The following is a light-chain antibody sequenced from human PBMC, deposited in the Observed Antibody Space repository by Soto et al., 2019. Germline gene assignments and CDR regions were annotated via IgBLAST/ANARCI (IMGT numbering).Light chain of an antibody. CDR2: DVS. CDR3: CSYAGSYTYV. Sequence: QSALTQPRSVSGAPGQGATISCTGTTSDVGGYNYVSWYQQHPGKAPKLMIYDVSKRPSGVPDRFSGSKSGNTASLTISGLQAEDEADYYCCSYAGSYTYVFGTGTKLTVL. V-gene: IGLV2-11*01. J-gene: IGLJ1*01. CDR1: TSDVGGYNY.